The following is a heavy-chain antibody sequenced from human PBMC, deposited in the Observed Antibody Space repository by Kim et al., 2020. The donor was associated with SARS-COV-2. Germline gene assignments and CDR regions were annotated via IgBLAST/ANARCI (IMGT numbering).Heavy chain of an antibody. V-gene: IGHV1-69*13. J-gene: IGHJ4*02. D-gene: IGHD3-10*01. Sequence: SVKVSCKASGGTFSSYAISWVRQAPGQGLEWMGGIIPIFGTANYAQKFQGRVTITADESTSTAYMELSSLRSEDTAVYYCARGRGGSGSYYNSPLRYYFDYWGQGTLVTVSS. CDR3: ARGRGGSGSYYNSPLRYYFDY. CDR1: GGTFSSYA. CDR2: IIPIFGTA.